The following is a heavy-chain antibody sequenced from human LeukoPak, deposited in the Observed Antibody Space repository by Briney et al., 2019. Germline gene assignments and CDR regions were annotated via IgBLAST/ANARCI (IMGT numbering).Heavy chain of an antibody. CDR1: GFPFSGYA. V-gene: IGHV3-30-3*01. CDR2: ISYDGSNT. J-gene: IGHJ4*02. Sequence: PGRSLRLSCEASGFPFSGYAMHWVRQAPGKGLEWVAVISYDGSNTYYADSVKGRFTISRDNAKNSLYLQMNSLRAEDTAVYYCARDSNDYGDSHGDSFDYWGQGTLVTVSS. D-gene: IGHD4-17*01. CDR3: ARDSNDYGDSHGDSFDY.